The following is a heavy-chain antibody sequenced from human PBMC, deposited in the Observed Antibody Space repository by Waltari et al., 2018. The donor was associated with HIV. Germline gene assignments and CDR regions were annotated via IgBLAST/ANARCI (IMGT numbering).Heavy chain of an antibody. CDR3: ARGGEWLRRYFDY. J-gene: IGHJ4*02. CDR1: GGSFSGYY. D-gene: IGHD5-12*01. V-gene: IGHV4-34*01. Sequence: QVQLQQWGAGLLKPSETLSLTCAAYGGSFSGYYWTWLRQPPGKGLEWIGEINHSGSTNYNPSLKSRVTISVDTSKNQFSLKLSSVTAADAAIYYCARGGEWLRRYFDYWGQGTLVTVSS. CDR2: INHSGST.